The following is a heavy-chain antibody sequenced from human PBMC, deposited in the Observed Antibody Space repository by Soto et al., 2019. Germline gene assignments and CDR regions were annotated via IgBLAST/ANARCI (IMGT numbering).Heavy chain of an antibody. V-gene: IGHV3-30*18. J-gene: IGHJ4*02. CDR1: GFTFSSYG. Sequence: QVQLVESGGGVVQPGRSLRLSCAASGFTFSSYGMHWVRQAPGKGLEWVAVISYDGSNKYYADSVKGRFTISRDNSKNTLYLQMNSLRAEDTAVYYCAKGLIRCLFKGPFDYWGQGTLVTVSS. CDR2: ISYDGSNK. CDR3: AKGLIRCLFKGPFDY. D-gene: IGHD4-17*01.